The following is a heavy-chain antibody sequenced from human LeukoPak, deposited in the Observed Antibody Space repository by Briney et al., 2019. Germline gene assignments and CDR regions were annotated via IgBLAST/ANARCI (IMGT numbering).Heavy chain of an antibody. D-gene: IGHD5-12*01. CDR1: GFTFSSYA. Sequence: GGSLRLSCAASGFTFSSYAMSWVRQAPGKGLEWVSAISGSGGSTYYADSVKGRFTISRDNSKNTLYLQVSSLRAEDTAVYYCAKAIVATITDLDYWGQGTLVTVPS. CDR3: AKAIVATITDLDY. J-gene: IGHJ4*02. V-gene: IGHV3-23*01. CDR2: ISGSGGST.